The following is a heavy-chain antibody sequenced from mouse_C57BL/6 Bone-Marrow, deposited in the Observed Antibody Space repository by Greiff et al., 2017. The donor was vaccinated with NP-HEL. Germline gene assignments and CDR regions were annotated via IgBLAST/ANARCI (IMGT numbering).Heavy chain of an antibody. Sequence: QVQLKESGAELARPGASVKLSCKASGYTFTSYGISWVKQRTGQGLEWIGEIYPRSGNTYYNEKFKGKATLTADKSSSTAYMELRSLTSEDSAVYFCANYYCSRGAWFAYWGQGTLVTVSA. CDR3: ANYYCSRGAWFAY. J-gene: IGHJ3*01. D-gene: IGHD1-1*01. CDR1: GYTFTSYG. V-gene: IGHV1-81*01. CDR2: IYPRSGNT.